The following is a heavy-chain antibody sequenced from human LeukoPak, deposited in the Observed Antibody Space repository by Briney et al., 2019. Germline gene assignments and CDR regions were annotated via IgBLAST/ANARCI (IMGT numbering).Heavy chain of an antibody. Sequence: GASVKVSCKASGYTFTSYGISWVRQAPGQGLEWMGWISAYNGNTNYAQKLQGRVTMTTDTSTSTAYMELRSLRSDDTAVYYCAREIYYDDSSGYYYAPTPYFDYWGQGTLVTVSS. CDR2: ISAYNGNT. J-gene: IGHJ4*02. D-gene: IGHD3-22*01. CDR3: AREIYYDDSSGYYYAPTPYFDY. V-gene: IGHV1-18*01. CDR1: GYTFTSYG.